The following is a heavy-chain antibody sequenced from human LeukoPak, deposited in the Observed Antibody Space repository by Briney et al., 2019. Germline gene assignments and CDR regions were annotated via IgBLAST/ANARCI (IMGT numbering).Heavy chain of an antibody. Sequence: PGGSLRLSCAASGFTVGSNYMTWVRQAPGKGLEWVSVIYNSGSTYYADSVKGRFTISRDNSKNTMYLQMNSPKGEDTAVYYCARRSNPPGRIDHWGQGTLVTVSS. V-gene: IGHV3-66*04. CDR2: IYNSGST. CDR3: ARRSNPPGRIDH. CDR1: GFTVGSNY. J-gene: IGHJ4*02.